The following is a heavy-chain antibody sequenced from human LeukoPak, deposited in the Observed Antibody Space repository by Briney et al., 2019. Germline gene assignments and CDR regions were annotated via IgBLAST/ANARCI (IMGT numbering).Heavy chain of an antibody. Sequence: PGGSLRLSCAASGFTFSSYGMHWVRQAPGKGLEWVAVISYDGSNKYYADSVKGRFTISRDNSKNTLYLQMNSLRAEDTAVYYCAKEKALLQAEYFHHWGQGTLVTVSS. CDR1: GFTFSSYG. J-gene: IGHJ1*01. D-gene: IGHD1-26*01. CDR3: AKEKALLQAEYFHH. CDR2: ISYDGSNK. V-gene: IGHV3-30*18.